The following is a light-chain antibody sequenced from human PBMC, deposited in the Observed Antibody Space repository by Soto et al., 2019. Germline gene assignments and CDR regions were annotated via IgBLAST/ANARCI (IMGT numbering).Light chain of an antibody. CDR1: QGISNW. Sequence: DIQMTQSPSSVSASVGDRVSITCRASQGISNWLAWYQQKPGRAPKLQIYTGSSLQSGVPSRFSGTGSGTDFTLTISSLQPEDVATYYCQQANSFPLTFGGGTKVEFK. J-gene: IGKJ4*01. CDR2: TGS. CDR3: QQANSFPLT. V-gene: IGKV1-12*01.